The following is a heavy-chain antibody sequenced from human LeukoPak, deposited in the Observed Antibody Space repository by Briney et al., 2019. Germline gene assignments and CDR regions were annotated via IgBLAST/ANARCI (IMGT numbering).Heavy chain of an antibody. Sequence: PSGTLSLTCSVSGDSLSSSNNWWSWVRQPPGKGLEWIGEIYQSGSTNYNPSLKSRVTMSVDTSKNQFSLKLNSVTAADTAVYYCARTYGSGSYLGYWGQGTLVTVSS. CDR3: ARTYGSGSYLGY. CDR1: GDSLSSSNNW. CDR2: IYQSGST. J-gene: IGHJ4*02. D-gene: IGHD3-10*01. V-gene: IGHV4-4*02.